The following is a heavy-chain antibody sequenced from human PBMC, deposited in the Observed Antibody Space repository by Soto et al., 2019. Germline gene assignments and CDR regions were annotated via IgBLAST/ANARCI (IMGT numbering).Heavy chain of an antibody. D-gene: IGHD3-22*01. CDR1: GFTFSSYG. CDR2: ISYDGSNK. J-gene: IGHJ3*02. Sequence: GGSLRVSCAASGFTFSSYGMHWVRQAPGKGLEWVAVISYDGSNKYYADSVKGRFTISRDNSKNTLYLQMNSLRAEDTAVYYCAKDMTYYYDSSGYYSDAFDIWGQGTMVTVSS. V-gene: IGHV3-30*18. CDR3: AKDMTYYYDSSGYYSDAFDI.